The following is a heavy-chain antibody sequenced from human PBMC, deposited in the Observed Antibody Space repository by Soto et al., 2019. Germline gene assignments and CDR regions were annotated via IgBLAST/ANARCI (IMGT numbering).Heavy chain of an antibody. J-gene: IGHJ4*02. Sequence: AVLVNGSCKGSGCTITYFSMVAVPQATGQGLEWMGWINPNSGGTNYAQKFQGWVTMTRDTSISTAYMELSRLRSDDTAVYYCARDLAYYYDSRTFDYWGQGTLVTVSS. CDR2: INPNSGGT. CDR3: ARDLAYYYDSRTFDY. V-gene: IGHV1-2*04. CDR1: GCTITYFS. D-gene: IGHD3-22*01.